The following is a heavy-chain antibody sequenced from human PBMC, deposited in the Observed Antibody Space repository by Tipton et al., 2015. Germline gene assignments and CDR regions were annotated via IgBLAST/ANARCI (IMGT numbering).Heavy chain of an antibody. CDR3: ARDQAYCGGDCPRWAFDI. V-gene: IGHV3-53*01. Sequence: SLRLSCAASGFSVRSNDMNWVRQAPGQGLEWVSFISTEGTTIYADSVKGRFTISRDNAKNSLYLQMNSLRAEDTAVYYCARDQAYCGGDCPRWAFDIWGQGTMVTVSS. J-gene: IGHJ3*02. D-gene: IGHD2-21*02. CDR1: GFSVRSND. CDR2: ISTEGTT.